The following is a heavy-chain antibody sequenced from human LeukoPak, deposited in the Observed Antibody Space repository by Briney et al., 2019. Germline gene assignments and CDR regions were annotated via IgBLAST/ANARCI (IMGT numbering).Heavy chain of an antibody. CDR1: GYTFTSYG. CDR2: ISAYNGNT. J-gene: IGHJ3*02. CDR3: ARGPNYGSGSYGAFDI. V-gene: IGHV1-18*01. Sequence: ASVKVSCKASGYTFTSYGISWVRQAPGQGLEWMGWISAYNGNTNYAQKFQGRVTMTRNTSISTAYMELSSLRSEDTAVYYCARGPNYGSGSYGAFDIWGQGTMVTVSS. D-gene: IGHD3-10*01.